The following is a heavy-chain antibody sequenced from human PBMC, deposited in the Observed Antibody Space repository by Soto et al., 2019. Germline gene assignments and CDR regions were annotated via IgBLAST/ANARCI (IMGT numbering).Heavy chain of an antibody. CDR1: GGSISSGGYS. V-gene: IGHV4-30-2*01. Sequence: QLQLQESGSGLLKPSQTLSLTCAVSGGSISSGGYSWSWIRQPPGKGLEWIGYIYHRGSTYYNPYRKSRVTISVDRCKNQCALKLSSVTAADTAVYYCAGRGYYQNSGMDVWGQGTTVTVSS. J-gene: IGHJ6*02. CDR3: AGRGYYQNSGMDV. CDR2: IYHRGST. D-gene: IGHD3-3*01.